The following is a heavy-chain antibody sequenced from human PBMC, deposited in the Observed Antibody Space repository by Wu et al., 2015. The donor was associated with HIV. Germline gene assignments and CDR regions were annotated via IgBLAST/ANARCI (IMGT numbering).Heavy chain of an antibody. Sequence: QVQLVQSGAELKKPGASVKVSCKTSGYTFTDYYLHWVRQAPGQGLEWMGWINPDSGGTHFGQSFQGRVTMTRDTSLSTAYMEMSRLRFDDTAVYYCAKARVKIQQLYLLDAFDFWGQGDTGHRLF. D-gene: IGHD4-11*01. CDR1: GYTFTDYY. V-gene: IGHV1-2*02. J-gene: IGHJ3*01. CDR3: AKARVKIQQLYLLDAFDF. CDR2: INPDSGGT.